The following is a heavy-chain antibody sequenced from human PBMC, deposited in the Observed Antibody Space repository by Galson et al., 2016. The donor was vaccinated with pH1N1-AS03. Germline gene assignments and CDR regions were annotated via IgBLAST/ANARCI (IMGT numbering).Heavy chain of an antibody. V-gene: IGHV4-61*02. J-gene: IGHJ5*01. CDR2: INNRGNT. CDR3: TRGKEKGRVIVPTVLFYFDS. D-gene: IGHD2-21*01. Sequence: TLSLTCIVSGASVSSGGDYWSWIRQPAGKGLGWIGRINNRGNTKYNPSLESRVVMSADTSRNQFSLRLSAVTTADTAVYYCTRGKEKGRVIVPTVLFYFDSWGQGKLVTVAS. CDR1: GASVSSGGDY.